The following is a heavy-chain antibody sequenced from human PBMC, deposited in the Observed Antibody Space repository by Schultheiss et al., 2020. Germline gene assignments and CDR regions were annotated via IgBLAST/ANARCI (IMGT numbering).Heavy chain of an antibody. CDR1: GFTFGDYA. D-gene: IGHD6-13*01. CDR2: IRSKAYGGTT. V-gene: IGHV3-49*03. Sequence: GGSLRLSCTASGFTFGDYAMSWFRQAPGKGLEWVGFIRSKAYGGTTEYAASVKGRFTISRDDSKSIAYLQMNSLKTEDTAVYYCTIRMGIAAAGSRGKEGESWGQGTMVTVSS. CDR3: TIRMGIAAAGSRGKEGES. J-gene: IGHJ3*01.